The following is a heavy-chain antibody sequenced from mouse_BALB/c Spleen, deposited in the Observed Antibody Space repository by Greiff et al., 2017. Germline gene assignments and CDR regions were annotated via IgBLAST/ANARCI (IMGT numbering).Heavy chain of an antibody. V-gene: IGHV1S137*01. Sequence: QVQLKQSGAELVRPGVSVKISCTGSGYTFTDYAMHWVKQSPAKSLEWIGVISTYYGDASYNQKFKGKATMTVDKSSSTAYMELARLTSEDSAIYDCARGDYGSSAYWYFDVWGAGTTVTVSS. CDR1: GYTFTDYA. CDR3: ARGDYGSSAYWYFDV. CDR2: ISTYYGDA. J-gene: IGHJ1*01. D-gene: IGHD1-1*01.